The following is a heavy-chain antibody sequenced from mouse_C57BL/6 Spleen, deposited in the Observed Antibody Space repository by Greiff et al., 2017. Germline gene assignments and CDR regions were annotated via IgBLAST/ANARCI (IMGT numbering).Heavy chain of an antibody. CDR1: GYSITSGYD. D-gene: IGHD2-4*01. J-gene: IGHJ1*03. Sequence: VQLQQSGPGMVKPSQSLSLTCTVTGYSITSGYDWHWIRHFPGNKLEWMGYISYSGSTNYNPSLKSRISITHDTSKNHFFLKLNSVTTEDTATYYCAREGDDYVSYWYFDVWGTGTTVTVSS. V-gene: IGHV3-1*01. CDR3: AREGDDYVSYWYFDV. CDR2: ISYSGST.